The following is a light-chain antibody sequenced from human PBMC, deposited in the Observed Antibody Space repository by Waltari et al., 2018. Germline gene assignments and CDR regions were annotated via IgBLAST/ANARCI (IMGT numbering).Light chain of an antibody. Sequence: ETVLTQSPGTLSLSPGERATLSCRASQSVTLIALRWYQQKPGQAASLLIYGASRRATGLPDRFSGSGSGTDFTLTISRLEPEDFAVYYCQHYDGLVVTFGGGTKVEI. CDR1: QSVTLIA. CDR2: GAS. J-gene: IGKJ4*01. CDR3: QHYDGLVVT. V-gene: IGKV3-20*01.